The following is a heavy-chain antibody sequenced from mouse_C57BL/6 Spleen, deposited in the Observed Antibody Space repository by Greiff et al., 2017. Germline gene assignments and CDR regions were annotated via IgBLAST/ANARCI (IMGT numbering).Heavy chain of an antibody. V-gene: IGHV5-4*03. CDR3: ARGTGTRAMDY. D-gene: IGHD4-1*01. CDR1: GFTFSSYA. CDR2: ISDGGSYT. J-gene: IGHJ4*01. Sequence: DVKLVESGGGLVKPGGSLKLSCAASGFTFSSYAMSWVRQTPEKRLEWVATISDGGSYTYYPDNVKGRFTISRDNAKNNLYLQMSHLKSEDTAMYYCARGTGTRAMDYWGQGTSVTVSS.